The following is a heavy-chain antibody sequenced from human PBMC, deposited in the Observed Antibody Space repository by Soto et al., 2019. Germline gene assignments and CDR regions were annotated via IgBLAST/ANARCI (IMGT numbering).Heavy chain of an antibody. CDR1: GVSIRDYY. Sequence: PSETLSLTCTVSGVSIRDYYWVWIRQSPGKGLEWIGYIYYTGTTKYNPSLKSRVTISVDSSKNQFSLKLDSVTAADTAVYYCARLGGYYQAFDSWGQGTLVTVSS. CDR3: ARLGGYYQAFDS. V-gene: IGHV4-59*08. J-gene: IGHJ4*02. CDR2: IYYTGTT. D-gene: IGHD3-22*01.